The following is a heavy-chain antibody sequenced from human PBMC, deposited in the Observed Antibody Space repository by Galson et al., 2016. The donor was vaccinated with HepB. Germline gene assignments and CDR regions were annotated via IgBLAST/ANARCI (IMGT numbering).Heavy chain of an antibody. J-gene: IGHJ4*02. CDR1: GASNIMNKYF. D-gene: IGHD1-20*01. Sequence: SETLSLTCSVSGASNIMNKYFWGWIRQPPGKGLEWIGSMFSTGSSYFNLSLKSRVSMSIDTSTNRLSLKLRSVTAADTAFYYCARPISGTSLRDFDYWGQGILVTVSS. CDR2: MFSTGSS. CDR3: ARPISGTSLRDFDY. V-gene: IGHV4-39*02.